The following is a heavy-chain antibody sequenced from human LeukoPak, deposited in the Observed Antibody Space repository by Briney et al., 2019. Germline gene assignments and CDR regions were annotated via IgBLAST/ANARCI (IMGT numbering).Heavy chain of an antibody. V-gene: IGHV3-64D*09. D-gene: IGHD3-10*01. CDR3: VKGPMVRGVIKYFQH. Sequence: GALRLSCSASGFTFSSYAMHWVRQAPGKGLEYVSAISSNGGSTYYADSVKGRFTISRDNSKNTLYLQMSSLRAQDTAVYYCVKGPMVRGVIKYFQHWGQGTLVTVSS. CDR2: ISSNGGST. J-gene: IGHJ1*01. CDR1: GFTFSSYA.